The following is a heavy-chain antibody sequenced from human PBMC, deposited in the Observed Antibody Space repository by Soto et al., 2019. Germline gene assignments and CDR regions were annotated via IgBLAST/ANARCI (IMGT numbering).Heavy chain of an antibody. CDR1: GASISSSDYY. CDR2: IYYSGST. J-gene: IGHJ2*01. V-gene: IGHV4-30-4*01. Sequence: PSETLSLTCTVSGASISSSDYYWSWIRQTPGKGLENIGYIYYSGSTHYNPSLKSRVTISVDKSKNQFSLKLTSVSAADTAVYFCVRETGHARYFDLWGRGTLVTVSS. CDR3: VRETGHARYFDL.